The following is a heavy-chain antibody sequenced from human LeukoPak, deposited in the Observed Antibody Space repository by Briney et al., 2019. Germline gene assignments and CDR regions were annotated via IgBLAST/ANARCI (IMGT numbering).Heavy chain of an antibody. CDR1: GGTFSSYA. D-gene: IGHD4-17*01. CDR2: IIPILGIA. Sequence: GASVKVSCKASGGTFSSYAISWVRQAPGQGLEWMGRIIPILGIANYAQKFQGRVTITADKSTSTAYMELSSLRSEDTAVYYCARSTPPRAYGDPRFRFDYWGQGTLVTVSS. CDR3: ARSTPPRAYGDPRFRFDY. V-gene: IGHV1-69*04. J-gene: IGHJ4*02.